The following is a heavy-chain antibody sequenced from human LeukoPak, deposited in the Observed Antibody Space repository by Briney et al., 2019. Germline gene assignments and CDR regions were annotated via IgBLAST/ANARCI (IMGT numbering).Heavy chain of an antibody. D-gene: IGHD2-2*01. Sequence: PGRSLRLSCAASGFTFSSYAMHWVRQAPGKGLEWVAVISYDGSNKYYADSVKGRFTISRDNSKNTLYLQMNSLRAGDTAVYYCAREGAGVYCSSTSCYPRRFVAAFDIWGQGTMVTVSS. J-gene: IGHJ3*02. CDR1: GFTFSSYA. V-gene: IGHV3-30*04. CDR2: ISYDGSNK. CDR3: AREGAGVYCSSTSCYPRRFVAAFDI.